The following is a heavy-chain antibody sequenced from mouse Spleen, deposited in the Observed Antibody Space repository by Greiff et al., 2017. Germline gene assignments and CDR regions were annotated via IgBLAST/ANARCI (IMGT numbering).Heavy chain of an antibody. J-gene: IGHJ2*01. CDR2: IYPGDGDT. V-gene: IGHV1-80*01. CDR3: ARGRNGNYNFDY. D-gene: IGHD2-1*01. Sequence: QVQLQQSGAELVKPGASVKISCKASGYAFSSYWMNWVKQRPGKGLEWIGQIYPGDGDTNYNGKFKGKATLTADKSSSTAYMQLSSLTSEDSAVYFCARGRNGNYNFDYWGQGTTLTVSS. CDR1: GYAFSSYW.